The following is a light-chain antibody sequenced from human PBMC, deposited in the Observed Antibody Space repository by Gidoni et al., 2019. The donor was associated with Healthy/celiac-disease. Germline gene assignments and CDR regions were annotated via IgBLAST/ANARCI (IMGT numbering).Light chain of an antibody. J-gene: IGLJ1*01. Sequence: QSALTQPPSASGSPAQSVTISCTGTSSDVGGYNYVSWYQQHPGKAPKLMIYEVSKRPSGVPDRFSGSKSGNTASLTVSVLQAEDEADYYCSSYAGSNNYVFGTGTKVTVL. CDR3: SSYAGSNNYV. V-gene: IGLV2-8*01. CDR1: SSDVGGYNY. CDR2: EVS.